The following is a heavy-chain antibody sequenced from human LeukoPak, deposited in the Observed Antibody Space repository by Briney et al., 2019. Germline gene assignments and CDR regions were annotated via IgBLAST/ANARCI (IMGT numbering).Heavy chain of an antibody. Sequence: GGTLRLSCAASGFTFSNYAMNWVRQAPGKGLEWVSVIRSSGGGDSTYYADSVKGRFTISRDNSKNMLFLQMNSLRAEDTAVYYCAKDIRSGYYLCAFDIWGQGTRVTVSS. J-gene: IGHJ3*02. V-gene: IGHV3-23*01. CDR1: GFTFSNYA. CDR3: AKDIRSGYYLCAFDI. D-gene: IGHD5-12*01. CDR2: IRSSGGGDST.